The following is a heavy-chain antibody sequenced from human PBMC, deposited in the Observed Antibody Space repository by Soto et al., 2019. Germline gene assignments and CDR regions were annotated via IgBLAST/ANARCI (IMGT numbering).Heavy chain of an antibody. D-gene: IGHD6-6*01. J-gene: IGHJ5*02. CDR2: IYYSGST. Sequence: SETMSLTCTVPADTIISSSYHWVWISQPPGKGLEWIGNIYYSGSTYYNPSLKSRVTISIDTSKNQFSLKLSSVTAADTAVYYCARGVTFRAARPRWFDPWGQGTLVTVSS. V-gene: IGHV4-39*07. CDR1: ADTIISSSYH. CDR3: ARGVTFRAARPRWFDP.